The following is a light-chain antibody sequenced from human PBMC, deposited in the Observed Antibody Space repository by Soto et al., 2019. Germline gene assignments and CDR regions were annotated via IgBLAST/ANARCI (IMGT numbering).Light chain of an antibody. CDR1: QDTNNY. CDR3: QQYNEVPYT. V-gene: IGKV1-33*01. CDR2: DTS. Sequence: DIQLTQSPSSLSASVGDRVSISCQANQDTNNYLNWYHQKPGKAPRLVIYDTSTLEIGVPSRFGGSRTGTEFTFSSTSLQPEDVGTYDCQQYNEVPYTSGQGTKVEIK. J-gene: IGKJ2*01.